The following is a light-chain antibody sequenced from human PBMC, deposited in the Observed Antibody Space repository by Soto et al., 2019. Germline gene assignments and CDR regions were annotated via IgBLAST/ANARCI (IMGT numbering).Light chain of an antibody. CDR2: DAS. J-gene: IGKJ5*01. CDR1: QSVSSNY. V-gene: IGKV3-20*01. Sequence: EIVLTQSPGTLSLSPGERATLSCRASQSVSSNYLAWYQQKPGQAPSLLIYDASSRATGIPDRFSGSGSGTDFTLNISRLEPEDFAMLYCQQYGSSAPITFGPGTRLEIE. CDR3: QQYGSSAPIT.